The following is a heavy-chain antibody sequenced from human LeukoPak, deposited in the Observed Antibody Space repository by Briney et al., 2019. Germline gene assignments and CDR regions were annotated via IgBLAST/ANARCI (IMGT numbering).Heavy chain of an antibody. CDR3: ARDTRDPYYYYYYMDV. Sequence: QSGGSLRLSCAASGFTFSSYAMHWVRQAPGKGLEWVAVISYDGSDKYYADSVKGRFTISRDNSKNTLYLQMNSLRAEDTAVYYCARDTRDPYYYYYYMDVWGKGTTVTVSS. CDR2: ISYDGSDK. CDR1: GFTFSSYA. V-gene: IGHV3-30*04. J-gene: IGHJ6*03.